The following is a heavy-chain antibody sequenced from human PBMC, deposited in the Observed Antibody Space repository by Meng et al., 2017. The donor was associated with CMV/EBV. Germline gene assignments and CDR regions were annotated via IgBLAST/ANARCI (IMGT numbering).Heavy chain of an antibody. V-gene: IGHV1-2*02. Sequence: ASVKVSCKASGYIFTAYYIYWVRQAPEQGLEWMGWINPNSGSTHYAQKFRGGVTVTRDASISTAYMELSSLRSDDTAVYYCARTYTANDPFDFWGQGTMVTVSS. CDR1: GYIFTAYY. D-gene: IGHD5-18*01. CDR3: ARTYTANDPFDF. J-gene: IGHJ3*01. CDR2: INPNSGST.